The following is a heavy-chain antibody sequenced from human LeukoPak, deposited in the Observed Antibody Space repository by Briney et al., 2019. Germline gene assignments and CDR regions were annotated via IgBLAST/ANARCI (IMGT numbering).Heavy chain of an antibody. CDR2: IYYSGGT. CDR1: GCSISSGGYY. D-gene: IGHD2-2*01. V-gene: IGHV4-31*03. J-gene: IGHJ5*02. Sequence: PSQTLSLTCTVSGCSISSGGYYWSWIRPHPGKGLEWIGYIYYSGGTYYNPSLKSRVTISVDTSKNQFSLKLSSVTAADTAVYYCARLISFQYNWFDPWGQGTLVTVSS. CDR3: ARLISFQYNWFDP.